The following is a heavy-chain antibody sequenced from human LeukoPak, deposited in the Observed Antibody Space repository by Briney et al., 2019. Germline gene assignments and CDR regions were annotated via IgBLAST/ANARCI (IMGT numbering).Heavy chain of an antibody. CDR3: ARGSNSAWAGILEWLSPQGFDY. Sequence: SETLSLTCAVYGGSFSGYYWSWIRQPPGKGLEWIGEINHSGSTNYNPSLKSRVTISVDTSKNQFSLKLSSVTAADTAVYYCARGSNSAWAGILEWLSPQGFDYWGQGTLVTVSS. J-gene: IGHJ4*02. CDR1: GGSFSGYY. CDR2: INHSGST. V-gene: IGHV4-34*01. D-gene: IGHD3-3*01.